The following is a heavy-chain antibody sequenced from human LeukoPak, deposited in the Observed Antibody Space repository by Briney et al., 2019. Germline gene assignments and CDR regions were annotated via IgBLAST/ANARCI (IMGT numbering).Heavy chain of an antibody. CDR1: GGTFSSYA. Sequence: GASVKVSCKASGGTFSSYAISWVRQAPGQGFEWMGWMSPSTGNTGYAQKFQGRVTMTRYTSVSTAYMELSSLRSEDTAVYYCVGGAPNWGFDFWGQGTLVTVSS. CDR2: MSPSTGNT. CDR3: VGGAPNWGFDF. J-gene: IGHJ4*02. V-gene: IGHV1-8*02. D-gene: IGHD7-27*01.